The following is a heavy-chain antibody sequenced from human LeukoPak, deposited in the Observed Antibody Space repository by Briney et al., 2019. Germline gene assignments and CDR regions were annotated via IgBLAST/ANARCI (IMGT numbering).Heavy chain of an antibody. V-gene: IGHV3-23*01. CDR3: AKGRESGVTTVIVDY. D-gene: IGHD4-17*01. J-gene: IGHJ4*02. CDR2: ISGGDGTT. CDR1: GFTFNKYA. Sequence: GGSQRLSCAASGFTFNKYAMSWVRQAPGKGLEWVSVISGGDGTTDYADSVKGRFTISRDNSKNTLYLQMNSLRAEDTAIYCCAKGRESGVTTVIVDYWGQGTLVTVSS.